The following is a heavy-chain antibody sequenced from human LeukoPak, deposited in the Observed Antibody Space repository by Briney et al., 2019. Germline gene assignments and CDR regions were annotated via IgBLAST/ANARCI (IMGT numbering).Heavy chain of an antibody. J-gene: IGHJ4*02. CDR2: INHSGST. CDR1: GGSFSGYY. D-gene: IGHD3-9*01. V-gene: IGHV4-34*01. CDR3: ARDGDILTGYYAPFDY. Sequence: SETLSLTCAVYGGSFSGYYWSWIRQPPGKGLEWIGEINHSGSTNYNPSLKSRVTISVDTSKNQFSLKLSSVTAADTAVYYCARDGDILTGYYAPFDYWGQGTLVTVSS.